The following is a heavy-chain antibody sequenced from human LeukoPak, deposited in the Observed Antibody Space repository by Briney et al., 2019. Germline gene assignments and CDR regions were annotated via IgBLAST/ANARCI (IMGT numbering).Heavy chain of an antibody. D-gene: IGHD3-3*01. V-gene: IGHV1-69*05. CDR2: IIPIFGTA. Sequence: GASVKVSCKASGGTFSSYAISWVRQAPGQGLEWMGGIIPIFGTANYAQKFQGRVTITTDESTSTAYMELSSLRSEDTAVYYCARAHYDFWSGYYSFDYWGQGTLVTVSS. J-gene: IGHJ4*02. CDR3: ARAHYDFWSGYYSFDY. CDR1: GGTFSSYA.